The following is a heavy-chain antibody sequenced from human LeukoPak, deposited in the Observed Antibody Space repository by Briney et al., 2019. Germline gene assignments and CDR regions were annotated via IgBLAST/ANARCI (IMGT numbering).Heavy chain of an antibody. D-gene: IGHD4-11*01. CDR2: IYYSGST. CDR3: ARTYSNYVGWFDP. CDR1: GGSVSSGSYY. V-gene: IGHV4-61*01. J-gene: IGHJ5*02. Sequence: SETLSLTCTVSGGSVSSGSYYWSWIRQPPGKGLEWIGYIYYSGSTNYNPSLKSRVTISVDTSKNQFSLKLSSVTAADTAVYYCARTYSNYVGWFDPWGQGTLVTVSS.